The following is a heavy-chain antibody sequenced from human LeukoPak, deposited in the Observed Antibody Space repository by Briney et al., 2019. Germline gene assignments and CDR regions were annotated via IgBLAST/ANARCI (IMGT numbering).Heavy chain of an antibody. D-gene: IGHD5-24*01. CDR3: ASRRDGYTPDAFDI. J-gene: IGHJ3*02. CDR2: IYYGGST. V-gene: IGHV4-39*01. Sequence: SETLSLTCTVSGGSISSSSYYWGWIRQPPGKGLEWIGSIYYGGSTYYNPSLKSRVTISVDTSKNQFSLKLSSVTAADTAVYYCASRRDGYTPDAFDIWGQGTMVTVSS. CDR1: GGSISSSSYY.